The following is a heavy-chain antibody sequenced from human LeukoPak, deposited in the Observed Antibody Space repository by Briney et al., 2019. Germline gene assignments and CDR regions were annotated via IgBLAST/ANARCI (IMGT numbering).Heavy chain of an antibody. CDR1: GGSISGYY. Sequence: SETLSLTCTVSGGSISGYYWSWIRQSPGKGLEWIAYIYNSGRTNYNPSLQSRVTISVDTSKSQFSLNLSSVTAADTAVYYCARYGSGTYPRFDYWGQGTLVTVSS. V-gene: IGHV4-59*08. J-gene: IGHJ4*02. CDR3: ARYGSGTYPRFDY. D-gene: IGHD3-10*01. CDR2: IYNSGRT.